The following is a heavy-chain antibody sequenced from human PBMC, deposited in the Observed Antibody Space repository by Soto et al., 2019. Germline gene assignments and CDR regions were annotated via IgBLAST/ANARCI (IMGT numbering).Heavy chain of an antibody. V-gene: IGHV3-30*18. D-gene: IGHD5-18*01. CDR1: GFTFSNYG. CDR3: AKEPKIRLWRHYFYY. Sequence: QVQLVQSGGNVVQPGRSLRLSCAASGFTFSNYGMHWVRQAPGKGLVWLAFISHDGRNTYYADSVKGRFTISRDNSKNTLYLQMNSLRAEDTAVYYCAKEPKIRLWRHYFYYWGPGTLVTVSS. CDR2: ISHDGRNT. J-gene: IGHJ4*02.